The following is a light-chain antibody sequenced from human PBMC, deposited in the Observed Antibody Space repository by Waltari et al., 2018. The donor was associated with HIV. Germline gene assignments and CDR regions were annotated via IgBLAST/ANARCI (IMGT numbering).Light chain of an antibody. CDR1: SSNIGSNT. J-gene: IGLJ3*02. V-gene: IGLV1-44*01. Sequence: QSVLTQPPSASGTPGQRVTISCSGSSSNIGSNTVNWNQQLPGTAPKLLRYNNNQRLSGVPDRFSGSKSGTPASLALSGLQSEDEADYYGAAWDDSLNGRVFGGGTKLTVL. CDR2: NNN. CDR3: AAWDDSLNGRV.